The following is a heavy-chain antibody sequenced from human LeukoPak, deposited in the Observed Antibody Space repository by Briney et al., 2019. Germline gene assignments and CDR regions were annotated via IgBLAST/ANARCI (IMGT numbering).Heavy chain of an antibody. CDR3: ARLRYYYGSGSYLNYYYGMDV. Sequence: SETLSLTCAVYGGSFSGYYWSWIRQPPGKGLEWIGEINHSGGTNYNPSLKSRVTISVDTSKNQFSLKLSSVTAADTAVYYCARLRYYYGSGSYLNYYYGMDVWGKGTTVTVSS. J-gene: IGHJ6*04. CDR1: GGSFSGYY. CDR2: INHSGGT. D-gene: IGHD3-10*01. V-gene: IGHV4-34*01.